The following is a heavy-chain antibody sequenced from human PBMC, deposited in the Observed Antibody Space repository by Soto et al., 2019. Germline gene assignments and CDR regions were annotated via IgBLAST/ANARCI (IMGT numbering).Heavy chain of an antibody. CDR2: IYYSGST. CDR1: GGSISSYY. J-gene: IGHJ3*02. V-gene: IGHV4-59*08. D-gene: IGHD2-8*01. CDR3: ARHDVVLMVYETGGRRRHAFDI. Sequence: SETLSLTCTVSGGSISSYYWSWIRQPPXKGLEWIGYIYYSGSTNYNPSLKSRVTISVDTSKNQFSLKLSSVTAADTAVYYCARHDVVLMVYETGGRRRHAFDIWGQGTMDIV.